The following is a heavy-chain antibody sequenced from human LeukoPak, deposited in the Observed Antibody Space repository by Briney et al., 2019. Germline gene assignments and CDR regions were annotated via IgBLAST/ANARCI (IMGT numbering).Heavy chain of an antibody. V-gene: IGHV1-69*13. Sequence: EASVKVSCKASGGTFSSYAISWVRQAPGQGLEWMGGIIPIFGTANYAQKFQGRVTITADESTSTAYMELSSLRSEDTAVYYCARAGGYCGRISCPYYFDYWGQGSLVTVSS. CDR2: IIPIFGTA. CDR1: GGTFSSYA. J-gene: IGHJ4*02. CDR3: ARAGGYCGRISCPYYFDY. D-gene: IGHD2-15*01.